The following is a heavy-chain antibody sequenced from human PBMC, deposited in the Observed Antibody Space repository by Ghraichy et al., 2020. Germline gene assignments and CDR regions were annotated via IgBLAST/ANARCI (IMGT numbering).Heavy chain of an antibody. D-gene: IGHD3-3*01. Sequence: SQTLSLTCTVSGGSIRSYYWTWIRQPPGKGLEWIGHIYYMGSTKYNPSLKSRVTISVDRSKNQFSLKVTSVTAADTAVYYCAREKEWHGAHDFWGQGILVSVSS. CDR2: IYYMGST. V-gene: IGHV4-59*01. CDR3: AREKEWHGAHDF. J-gene: IGHJ4*02. CDR1: GGSIRSYY.